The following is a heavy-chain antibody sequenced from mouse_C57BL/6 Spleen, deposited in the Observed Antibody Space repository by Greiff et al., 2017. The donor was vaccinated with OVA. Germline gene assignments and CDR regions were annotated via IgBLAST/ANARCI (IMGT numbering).Heavy chain of an antibody. CDR1: GYSFTGYY. CDR2: INPSTGGT. Sequence: EVQGVESGPELVKPGASVKISCKASGYSFTGYYMHWVKQSSEKSLEWIGEINPSTGGTSYNQKFKGKATLTVDKSSSTAYMQLTSLTSEDSAVYYCARTGNYYGSSYDGYFDVWGTGTTVTVSS. D-gene: IGHD1-1*01. CDR3: ARTGNYYGSSYDGYFDV. J-gene: IGHJ1*03. V-gene: IGHV1-43*01.